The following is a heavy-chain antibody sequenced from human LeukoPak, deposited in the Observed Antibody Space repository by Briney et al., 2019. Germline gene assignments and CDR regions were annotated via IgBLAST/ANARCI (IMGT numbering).Heavy chain of an antibody. CDR2: INPSGGST. J-gene: IGHJ5*02. D-gene: IGHD4-17*01. CDR3: ARRIGYGDYISNWLDP. CDR1: GYTFSKYF. Sequence: ASVKVSCKASGYTFSKYFMHWVRQAPGQGLEWMGIINPSGGSTGYAQKFQGRVTMTRATSTSTVYMELSGLRSEDTAVYYCARRIGYGDYISNWLDPWGQGTLVTVSS. V-gene: IGHV1-46*01.